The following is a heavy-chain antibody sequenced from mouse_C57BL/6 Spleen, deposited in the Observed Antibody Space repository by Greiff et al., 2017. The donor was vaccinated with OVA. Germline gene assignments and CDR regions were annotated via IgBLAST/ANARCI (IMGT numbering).Heavy chain of an antibody. Sequence: EVQLQQSGPGLVKPSQSLSLTCSVTGYSITSGYYWNWIRQFPGNKLEWMGYISYDGSNNYNPSLKNRISITRDPSKNQFFLKLNSVTTEDTATYYCARKMNYYGSSFSYWYFDVWGTGTTVTVSS. CDR3: ARKMNYYGSSFSYWYFDV. V-gene: IGHV3-6*01. J-gene: IGHJ1*03. CDR2: ISYDGSN. D-gene: IGHD1-1*01. CDR1: GYSITSGYY.